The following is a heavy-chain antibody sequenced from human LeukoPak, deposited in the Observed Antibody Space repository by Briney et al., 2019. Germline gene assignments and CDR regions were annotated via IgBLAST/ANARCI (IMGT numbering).Heavy chain of an antibody. CDR3: ARGRWLTNSYFDY. J-gene: IGHJ4*02. CDR2: INHSGST. Sequence: PSETLSLTCAVYGGSFSGYYWSWIRQPPGKGLEWIGEINHSGSTNYNPSLKSRVTISVDTSKNQFSLKLCSVTAADTAVYYCARGRWLTNSYFDYWGQGTLVTVSS. D-gene: IGHD4-23*01. V-gene: IGHV4-34*01. CDR1: GGSFSGYY.